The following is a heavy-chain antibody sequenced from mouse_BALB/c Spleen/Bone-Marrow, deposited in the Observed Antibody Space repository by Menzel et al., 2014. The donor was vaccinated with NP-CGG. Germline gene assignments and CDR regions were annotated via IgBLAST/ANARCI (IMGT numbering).Heavy chain of an antibody. D-gene: IGHD5-1*01. CDR3: ARDREGTCSNWSLDI. V-gene: IGHV7-3*02. Sequence: EVKLVESGGGSEQPGGSLRLSCATSGFTLTDYYMSWVRQAPGKALEWLGFIRNKAKGSTTDYSASVKGRFAISRDNSQNILYLQMSTLRPEDSPTYNCARDREGTCSNWSLDIWGTGTTVPVS. J-gene: IGHJ1*03. CDR2: IRNKAKGSTT. CDR1: GFTLTDYY.